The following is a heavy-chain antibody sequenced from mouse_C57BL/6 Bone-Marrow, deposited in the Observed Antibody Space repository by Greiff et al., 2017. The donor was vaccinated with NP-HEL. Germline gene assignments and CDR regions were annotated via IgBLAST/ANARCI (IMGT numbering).Heavy chain of an antibody. Sequence: QVQLKESGAELVRPGASVKLSCKASGYTFTDYYINWVKQRPGQGLEWIARIYPGSGNTYYNEKFKSKATLTVDKSSSTAYMQLSSLTSEDSAVYYCARGVGYKAWFAYWGQGTLVTVSA. CDR3: ARGVGYKAWFAY. CDR1: GYTFTDYY. CDR2: IYPGSGNT. J-gene: IGHJ3*01. D-gene: IGHD3-1*01. V-gene: IGHV1-76*01.